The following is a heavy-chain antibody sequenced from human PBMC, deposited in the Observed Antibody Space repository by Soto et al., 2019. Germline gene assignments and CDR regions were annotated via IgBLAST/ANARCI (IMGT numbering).Heavy chain of an antibody. CDR1: GYDFTSHG. J-gene: IGHJ6*02. Sequence: GASLKISCRASGYDFTSHGHGWARQMPGKGLEWMGIVHAGDSDSKYSPPFQGQVTISADKSINTAYLQWSSLKASDTATYYCARRSCSGDECLQYWYYGFDVWGQGTTVTAP. D-gene: IGHD2-21*01. V-gene: IGHV5-51*01. CDR3: ARRSCSGDECLQYWYYGFDV. CDR2: VHAGDSDS.